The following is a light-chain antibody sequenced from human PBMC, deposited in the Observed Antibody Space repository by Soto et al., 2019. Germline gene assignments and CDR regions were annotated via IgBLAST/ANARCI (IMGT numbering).Light chain of an antibody. CDR2: GAS. J-gene: IGKJ2*01. CDR1: QSVSSSY. V-gene: IGKV3-20*01. Sequence: EIVLTQSPGTLSLSPGERATLSCRASQSVSSSYLAWYQQKPGQAPRLLIYGASSRATGIPDRFSGSGSGTVFRLTLSRLETEDFAVYYCQQYGSAPYTFGQGTKLEIK. CDR3: QQYGSAPYT.